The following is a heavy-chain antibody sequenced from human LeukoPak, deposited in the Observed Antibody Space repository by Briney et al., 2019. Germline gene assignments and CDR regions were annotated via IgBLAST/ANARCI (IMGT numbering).Heavy chain of an antibody. Sequence: SGPTLVNPTQTLTLICTFSGFSLSTSGVGVGWIRQPPGKALEWLALIYWDDDKRYSPSLKSRLTITKDTSKNQVVLTMTNMDPVDTATYYCARESYGPYYFDYWGQGTLVTVSS. CDR2: IYWDDDK. V-gene: IGHV2-5*02. CDR3: ARESYGPYYFDY. D-gene: IGHD5-18*01. J-gene: IGHJ4*02. CDR1: GFSLSTSGVG.